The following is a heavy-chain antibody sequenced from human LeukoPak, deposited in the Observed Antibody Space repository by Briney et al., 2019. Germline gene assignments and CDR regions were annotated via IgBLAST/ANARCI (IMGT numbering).Heavy chain of an antibody. J-gene: IGHJ3*02. CDR1: GFTFSSYW. V-gene: IGHV3-7*01. CDR3: ARDRGGYCSSTSCYRPDAFDI. Sequence: PGGSLRLSCAASGFTFSSYWMSWVRQAPGKGLEWVANIKQDGSEKYYVDSVKGRFTISRDNAKNSLYLQMNSLRAEDTAVYYCARDRGGYCSSTSCYRPDAFDIWGQGTMVTVSS. D-gene: IGHD2-2*01. CDR2: IKQDGSEK.